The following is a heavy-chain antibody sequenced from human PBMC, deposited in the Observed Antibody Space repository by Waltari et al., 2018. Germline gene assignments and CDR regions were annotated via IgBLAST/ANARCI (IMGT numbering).Heavy chain of an antibody. CDR3: ARLPSKYFDSIGWGFFDQ. V-gene: IGHV4-59*08. Sequence: QVQLQESGPGLVKPSETLSLTCTVSGDFPSDDHWTWIRQAPGKGLEWIAYLRNTGATKCTPSLQSRVTISTVTSKKQFSRRLTSVTAADTAVYYCARLPSKYFDSIGWGFFDQWGQGILVTVSS. CDR2: LRNTGAT. D-gene: IGHD3-22*01. J-gene: IGHJ4*02. CDR1: GDFPSDDH.